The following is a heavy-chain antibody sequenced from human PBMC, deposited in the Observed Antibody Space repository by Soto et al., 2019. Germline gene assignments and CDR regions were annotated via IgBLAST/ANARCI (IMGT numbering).Heavy chain of an antibody. CDR2: TYYRSKWYN. CDR1: GDSVSSNSAA. CDR3: ARADRVTSAGYYYYGMDV. D-gene: IGHD6-13*01. Sequence: SQTLSLTCVISGDSVSSNSAAWNWIRQSPSRGLEWLGRTYYRSKWYNDYAVSVKSRITINPDTSKNQFSLQLNSVTPEDTAVYYCARADRVTSAGYYYYGMDVWGQGTTVTVSS. J-gene: IGHJ6*02. V-gene: IGHV6-1*01.